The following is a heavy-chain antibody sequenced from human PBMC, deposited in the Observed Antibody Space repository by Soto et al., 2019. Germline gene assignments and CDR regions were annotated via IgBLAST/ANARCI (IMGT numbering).Heavy chain of an antibody. CDR2: VSWNSDTI. J-gene: IGHJ6*02. CDR1: DFAFDDYG. CDR3: VRDHSTGIVMGGGDYDHFGMDV. V-gene: IGHV3-9*01. D-gene: IGHD3-16*01. Sequence: GGSRGLSSAASDFAFDDYGVHWVRQAPGKGLEWVSGVSWNSDTIGYADSVKGRFSISRDNAKNALYLQMNSLRPEDTALAFCVRDHSTGIVMGGGDYDHFGMDVWGQGTTVTVS.